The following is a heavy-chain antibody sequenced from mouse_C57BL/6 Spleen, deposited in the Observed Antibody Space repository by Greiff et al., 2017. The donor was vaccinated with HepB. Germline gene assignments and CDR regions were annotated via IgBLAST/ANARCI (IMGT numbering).Heavy chain of an antibody. CDR3: AGGDRYFYYFDY. V-gene: IGHV3-6*01. Sequence: EVKLQESGPGLVKPSQSLSLTCSVTGYSITSGYYWNWIRQFPGNKLEWMGYISYDGSNNYNPSLKNRISITRDTSKNQFFLKLNSVTTEDTATYYCAGGDRYFYYFDYWGQGTTLTVSS. J-gene: IGHJ2*01. CDR1: GYSITSGYY. CDR2: ISYDGSN. D-gene: IGHD2-12*01.